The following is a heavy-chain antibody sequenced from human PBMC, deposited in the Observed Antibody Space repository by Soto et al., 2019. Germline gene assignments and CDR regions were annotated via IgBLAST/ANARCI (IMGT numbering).Heavy chain of an antibody. J-gene: IGHJ5*02. V-gene: IGHV3-64*01. Sequence: GGSLRLSCAASGFTFSSFAMHWVRQAPGKELEYVSAISSNGASTYYANSVKGRFTISRDNSKNTLYLQMGSLRAEDMAVYYCARDLNAYSSMSNWFDPWGQGTLVTVSS. D-gene: IGHD6-13*01. CDR3: ARDLNAYSSMSNWFDP. CDR2: ISSNGAST. CDR1: GFTFSSFA.